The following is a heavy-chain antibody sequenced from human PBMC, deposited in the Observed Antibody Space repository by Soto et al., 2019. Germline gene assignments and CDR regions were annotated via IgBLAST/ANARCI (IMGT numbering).Heavy chain of an antibody. CDR2: IYYSGRT. CDR3: ARIPVDTYMINWFDP. D-gene: IGHD5-18*01. Sequence: SGTLSLTCTVSGGSVSSGDYSWSWIRPPPGKGLEWIGYIYYSGRTNYNPSLKSRVSISLDTSKNQFSLRLTSVTAADTAVYYCARIPVDTYMINWFDPWGQGTLVTVSS. J-gene: IGHJ5*02. CDR1: GGSVSSGDYS. V-gene: IGHV4-61*08.